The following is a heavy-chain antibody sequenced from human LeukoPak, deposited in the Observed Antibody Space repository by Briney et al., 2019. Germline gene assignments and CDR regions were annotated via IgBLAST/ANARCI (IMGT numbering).Heavy chain of an antibody. CDR2: ISYDGSNK. Sequence: GGSLRLSCAASGFTFSSHGMHWVRQAPGKGLEWVAVISYDGSNKYYADSVKGRFTISRDNSKNTLYLQMNSLRAEDTAVYYCAKDKAAGNSNYYYYGMDVWGQGTTVTVSS. D-gene: IGHD6-13*01. CDR1: GFTFSSHG. V-gene: IGHV3-30*18. CDR3: AKDKAAGNSNYYYYGMDV. J-gene: IGHJ6*02.